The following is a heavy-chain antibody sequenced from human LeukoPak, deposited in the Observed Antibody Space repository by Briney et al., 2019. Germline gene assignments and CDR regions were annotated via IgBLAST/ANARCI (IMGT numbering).Heavy chain of an antibody. V-gene: IGHV3-66*01. CDR1: GFTVSSNY. CDR2: IYSGGST. Sequence: PGGSLRLSCAASGFTVSSNYMSWVRQAPGKGLEWVSVIYSGGSTYYADSVKGRFTISRDNADNTLSLQMNTLRAEDTAVYYCARGNNRFDYWGQGTLVTVSS. CDR3: ARGNNRFDY. D-gene: IGHD1/OR15-1a*01. J-gene: IGHJ4*02.